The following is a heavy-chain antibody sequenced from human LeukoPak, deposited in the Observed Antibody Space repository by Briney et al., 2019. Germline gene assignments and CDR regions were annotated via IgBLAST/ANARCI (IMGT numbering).Heavy chain of an antibody. CDR2: ISGSGSTI. Sequence: PGGSLRLSCAASGFTFSTYEMNWVRQAPGKGLEWVSYISGSGSTIYYADSVKGRFTISRDNAKNSLYLQMNSLRAEDTAVYYCAREGAYNWNAADAFDIWGQGTMVTVSS. D-gene: IGHD1-20*01. CDR1: GFTFSTYE. J-gene: IGHJ3*02. V-gene: IGHV3-48*03. CDR3: AREGAYNWNAADAFDI.